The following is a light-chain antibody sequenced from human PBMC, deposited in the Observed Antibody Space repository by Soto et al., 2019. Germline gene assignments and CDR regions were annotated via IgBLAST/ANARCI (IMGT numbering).Light chain of an antibody. Sequence: QSALTQPASVSGSPGQSITISCTGTSGDIGSYNRVSWYQQHPGKAPKLIIYEVTDRPSGVSNRLSGSKSGNTASLTISGLQAEEEAEYYCSSYTNINTRACVFGTGTKLTVL. V-gene: IGLV2-14*01. CDR1: SGDIGSYNR. CDR3: SSYTNINTRACV. CDR2: EVT. J-gene: IGLJ1*01.